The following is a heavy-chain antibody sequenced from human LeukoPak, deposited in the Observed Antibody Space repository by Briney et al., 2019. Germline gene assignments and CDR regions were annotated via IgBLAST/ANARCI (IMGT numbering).Heavy chain of an antibody. Sequence: ASVKVSCKASGYTFTSYGIHWVRQAPGQGLEWMGWINCVSGNTKYSQKFQGRVTITRDTSATTAYMELSSLRSEDAAVYYCAGEPEYNWNGYADYWGQGTLVTVSS. J-gene: IGHJ4*02. V-gene: IGHV1-3*01. CDR2: INCVSGNT. CDR3: AGEPEYNWNGYADY. D-gene: IGHD1-20*01. CDR1: GYTFTSYG.